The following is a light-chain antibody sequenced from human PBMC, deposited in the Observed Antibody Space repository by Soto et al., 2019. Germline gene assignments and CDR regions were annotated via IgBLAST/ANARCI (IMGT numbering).Light chain of an antibody. CDR1: QSVSTN. Sequence: EIVMTQSPATLSVSPGDRATLSCRASQSVSTNLAWHQQRPGQAPRLLIYGASTRATGIPDRFSGSGSGTEFTLTISSLESEDFAVYYCQQYNNWPPYTFGQGTTVDIK. V-gene: IGKV3-15*01. CDR2: GAS. J-gene: IGKJ2*01. CDR3: QQYNNWPPYT.